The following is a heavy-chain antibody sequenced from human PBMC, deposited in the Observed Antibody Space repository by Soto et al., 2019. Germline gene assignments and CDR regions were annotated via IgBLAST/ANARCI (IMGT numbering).Heavy chain of an antibody. CDR1: GYTFTGHY. D-gene: IGHD1-26*01. Sequence: GSVTDSFKASGYTFTGHYIHGVRQAPGQGAEWMREISAASGDTRYAQEFQGRVTMTRDTSITTVYMELNNLSPDDTSVYYCGRGRSGKLVFFYWGQGTPVTVSS. CDR3: GRGRSGKLVFFY. J-gene: IGHJ4*02. CDR2: ISAASGDT. V-gene: IGHV1-2*02.